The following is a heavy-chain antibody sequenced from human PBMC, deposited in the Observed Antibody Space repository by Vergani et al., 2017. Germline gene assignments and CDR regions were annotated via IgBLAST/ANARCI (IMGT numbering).Heavy chain of an antibody. CDR2: IIPIFGTA. D-gene: IGHD5-18*01. J-gene: IGHJ5*02. CDR1: GGTFSSYA. CDR3: ARDGVMLDTATDRLEFDP. V-gene: IGHV1-69*13. Sequence: QVQLVQSGAEVKKPGSSVKVSCKASGGTFSSYAISWVRQAPGQGLEWMGRIIPIFGTANYAQKFQGRVTITADESTSTAYMGLSSLRSEDTAVYYGARDGVMLDTATDRLEFDPWGQGTLVTVSS.